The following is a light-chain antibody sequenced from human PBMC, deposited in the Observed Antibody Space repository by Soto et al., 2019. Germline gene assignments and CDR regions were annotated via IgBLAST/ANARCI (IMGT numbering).Light chain of an antibody. CDR1: QSFTSN. Sequence: EIVMTQFPATLSVSPGERVTLSCRASQSFTSNLAWYQRKPGQAPRLLIYGASTRATDIPDRFSGSGSGTEFTLTISRLEPEDFATYYCQQHGQWPITFGQGTRLEI. J-gene: IGKJ5*01. V-gene: IGKV3-15*01. CDR3: QQHGQWPIT. CDR2: GAS.